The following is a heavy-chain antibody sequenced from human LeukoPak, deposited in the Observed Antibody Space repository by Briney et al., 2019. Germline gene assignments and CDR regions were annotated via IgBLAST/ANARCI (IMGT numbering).Heavy chain of an antibody. V-gene: IGHV3-7*01. CDR2: IKQDGSEK. J-gene: IGHJ6*03. CDR1: GFTFSSYW. Sequence: PGGSLGLSCAASGFTFSSYWMSWVRQAPGKGLEWVANIKQDGSEKYYVDSVKGRFTISRDNAKNSLYLQMNSLRAEDTAVYYCARDSSGWYFYYYMDVWGKGTTVTVSS. CDR3: ARDSSGWYFYYYMDV. D-gene: IGHD6-19*01.